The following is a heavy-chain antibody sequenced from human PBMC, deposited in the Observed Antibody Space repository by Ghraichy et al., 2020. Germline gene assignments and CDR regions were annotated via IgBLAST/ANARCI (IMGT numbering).Heavy chain of an antibody. CDR3: ARSSIVRRLYYFDY. D-gene: IGHD1-26*01. J-gene: IGHJ4*02. CDR2: IDWDDDK. CDR1: GFSLSTSGMC. Sequence: SGPTLVKPTQTLTLTCSFSGFSLSTSGMCVSWIRQPPGKALEWLAVIDWDDDKYYSTSLKTRLTISKDTSKNQVVLTMTNMDPVDTATYYCARSSIVRRLYYFDYWGQGTLVTVSS. V-gene: IGHV2-70*01.